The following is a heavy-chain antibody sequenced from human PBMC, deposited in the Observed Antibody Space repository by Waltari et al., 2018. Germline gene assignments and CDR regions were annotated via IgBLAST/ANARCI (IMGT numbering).Heavy chain of an antibody. D-gene: IGHD6-13*01. CDR2: IKQDGSEK. CDR3: TRGGRDSSWYWRD. Sequence: EVQLVESGGGLAQPGGSLRLSGAAPGRSFSNYWMTWVRQASGKGPEWVANIKQDGSEKYYMDSVKGRFTISRDNAKNSLYLQMNNLRVEDTAVYYCTRGGRDSSWYWRDWGQGTLVTVSS. CDR1: GRSFSNYW. V-gene: IGHV3-7*01. J-gene: IGHJ4*02.